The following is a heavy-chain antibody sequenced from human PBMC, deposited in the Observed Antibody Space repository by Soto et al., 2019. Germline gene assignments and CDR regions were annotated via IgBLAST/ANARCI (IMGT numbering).Heavy chain of an antibody. CDR3: ARGMGYRGYYDILTGYRIDP. V-gene: IGHV1-3*01. CDR1: GYTFTSYA. D-gene: IGHD3-9*01. Sequence: QVQLVQSGAEVKKPGASVKVSCKASGYTFTSYAMHWVRQAPGQRLEWMGWINAGNGNTKYSQKFQGRVTITRDTSASTAYMELSSLRSEDTAVYYCARGMGYRGYYDILTGYRIDPWGQGTLVTVSS. J-gene: IGHJ5*02. CDR2: INAGNGNT.